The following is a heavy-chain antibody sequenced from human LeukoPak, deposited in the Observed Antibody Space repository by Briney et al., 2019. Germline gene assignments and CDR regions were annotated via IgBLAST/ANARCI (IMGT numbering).Heavy chain of an antibody. D-gene: IGHD3/OR15-3a*01. J-gene: IGHJ4*02. CDR3: TKARDFWTRRFFDY. CDR1: GFTFSSYG. Sequence: GGSLRLSCAASGFTFSSYGMHWVRQAPGKGLEWVAFIEKDGNTKYYTDSVRGRFAISRDNSKNTLYLQMSSLRTEDTAMFYCTKARDFWTRRFFDYWGQGTRVTVSS. CDR2: IEKDGNTK. V-gene: IGHV3-30*02.